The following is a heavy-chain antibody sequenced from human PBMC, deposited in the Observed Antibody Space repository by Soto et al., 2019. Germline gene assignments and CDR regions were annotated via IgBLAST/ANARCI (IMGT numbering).Heavy chain of an antibody. CDR3: ARSMGAAAGPNWFDP. J-gene: IGHJ5*02. Sequence: PGGSLRLSCAASGFTFSSYAMSWVRQAPGKGLEWVSAISGSGGSTYYADSVKGRFTISRDNSKNTLYLQMNSLRAEDTAVYYCARSMGAAAGPNWFDPWGQGTLVTVLL. CDR2: ISGSGGST. V-gene: IGHV3-23*01. CDR1: GFTFSSYA. D-gene: IGHD6-13*01.